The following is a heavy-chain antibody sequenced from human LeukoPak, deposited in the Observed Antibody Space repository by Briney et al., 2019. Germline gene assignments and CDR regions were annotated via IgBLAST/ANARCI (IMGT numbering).Heavy chain of an antibody. D-gene: IGHD4/OR15-4a*01. J-gene: IGHJ1*01. CDR3: AKEIYGDATGGRFQH. CDR2: ISSGRTYI. V-gene: IGHV3-21*04. CDR1: AFTFSTYN. Sequence: GGSLRLSCAASAFTFSTYNMNWVRQAPGKGLEWVSSISSGRTYIYFTDSLKGRFTISRDNAKNTLYLQMNSLRAEDTAVYYCAKEIYGDATGGRFQHWGQGTLVTVSS.